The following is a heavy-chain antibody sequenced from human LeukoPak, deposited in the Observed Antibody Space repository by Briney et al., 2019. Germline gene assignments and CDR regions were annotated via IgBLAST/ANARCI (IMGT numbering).Heavy chain of an antibody. V-gene: IGHV1-2*04. CDR1: GYTFTGYY. CDR3: ARELTGDSAGAFDI. CDR2: INPNSGGT. D-gene: IGHD7-27*01. Sequence: ASVKVSCKASGYTFTGYYMHWVRQAPGQGLEWMGWINPNSGGTNYAQKFQGWVTMTRDTSISTAYMELSRLRSDDTAVYYCARELTGDSAGAFDIWGQGTMVTVSS. J-gene: IGHJ3*02.